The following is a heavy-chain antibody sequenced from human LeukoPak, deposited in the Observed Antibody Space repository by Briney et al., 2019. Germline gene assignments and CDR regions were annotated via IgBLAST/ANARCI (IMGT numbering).Heavy chain of an antibody. J-gene: IGHJ3*01. CDR2: IYYSGST. CDR1: GGSFSGYY. CDR3: ARHDGSSWYYASDV. Sequence: PSETLSLTCAVYGGSFSGYYWSWIRQPPGKGLEWTGYIYYSGSTNYNPSLKSRVTISLDTSKNQFSLKLSSVTAADTAVYYCARHDGSSWYYASDVWGQGTMVTVSS. V-gene: IGHV4-59*08. D-gene: IGHD6-13*01.